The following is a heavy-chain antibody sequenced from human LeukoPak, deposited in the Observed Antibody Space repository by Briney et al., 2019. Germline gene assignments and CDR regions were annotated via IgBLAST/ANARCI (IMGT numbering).Heavy chain of an antibody. D-gene: IGHD3-3*01. CDR2: ISSSGTT. Sequence: PSETLSLTCTVSGGSLSSYYWSWIRQPPGKGLEWIGYISSSGTTNYNPSLKSRVTISVDTSKNQFSLRLSSVTAADTAVYYCARAPFVEYNTAFLVWGQGTLVTVSS. J-gene: IGHJ4*02. V-gene: IGHV4-59*01. CDR1: GGSLSSYY. CDR3: ARAPFVEYNTAFLV.